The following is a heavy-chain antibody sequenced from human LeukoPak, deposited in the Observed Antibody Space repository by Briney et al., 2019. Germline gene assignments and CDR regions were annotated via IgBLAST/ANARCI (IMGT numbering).Heavy chain of an antibody. CDR2: ISSSSYI. Sequence: GGSLRLSCAASGFTFSSYSMNWVRQAPGKGLEWGSSISSSSYIYYADSVKGRFTIPRDKDKNPLYLQMDSLRAEDTAVYYCASWRAVAIDYWGQGTLVTVSS. CDR1: GFTFSSYS. J-gene: IGHJ4*02. V-gene: IGHV3-21*01. D-gene: IGHD6-19*01. CDR3: ASWRAVAIDY.